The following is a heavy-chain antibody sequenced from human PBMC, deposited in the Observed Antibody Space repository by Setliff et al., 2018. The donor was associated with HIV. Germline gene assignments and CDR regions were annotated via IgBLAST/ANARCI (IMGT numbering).Heavy chain of an antibody. CDR3: ARDATYYNFWSGYRYFDL. D-gene: IGHD3-3*01. Sequence: SETLSLTCTVSGGSISSGGYYWSWIRQHPGKGLEWIGYIYYRGSTYYNPSLKSRVTISVDTSKNQFSLKLSSVTAADTAVYYCARDATYYNFWSGYRYFDLWGRGTLVTVSS. CDR2: IYYRGST. CDR1: GGSISSGGYY. J-gene: IGHJ2*01. V-gene: IGHV4-31*03.